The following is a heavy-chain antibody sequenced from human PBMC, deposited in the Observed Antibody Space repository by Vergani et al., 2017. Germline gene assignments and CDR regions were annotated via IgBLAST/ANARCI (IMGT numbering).Heavy chain of an antibody. D-gene: IGHD6-19*01. CDR1: GGTFSSYA. Sequence: QVQLVQSGAEVKKPGSSVKVSCKASGGTFSSYAISWVRQAPGQGLEWMGGIIPIFGTANYAQKFQGRVTITADESTSTAYKELSSLRSEDTAVYYCARAWGIAVAGTQYYYYGMDVWGQGTTVTVSS. V-gene: IGHV1-69*01. J-gene: IGHJ6*02. CDR3: ARAWGIAVAGTQYYYYGMDV. CDR2: IIPIFGTA.